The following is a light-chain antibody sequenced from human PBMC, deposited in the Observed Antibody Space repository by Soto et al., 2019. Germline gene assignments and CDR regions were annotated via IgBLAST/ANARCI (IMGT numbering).Light chain of an antibody. CDR3: QSYDSINWV. Sequence: NFMLTQPHSVSASPGKTVNISCTRSSGSIASRFVQWYQQRPGGSPTTLIYDDHQRPSGVPDRFSGSIDSSSNSASLTISGLKTEDEADYYCQSYDSINWVFGGGTKLTVL. CDR2: DDH. V-gene: IGLV6-57*01. J-gene: IGLJ3*02. CDR1: SGSIASRF.